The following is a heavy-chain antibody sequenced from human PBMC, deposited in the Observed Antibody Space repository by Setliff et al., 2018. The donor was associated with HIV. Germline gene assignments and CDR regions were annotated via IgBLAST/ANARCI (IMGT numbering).Heavy chain of an antibody. J-gene: IGHJ5*02. CDR3: ARTGIAVAGTHSYNWFDP. Sequence: SGGSLRLSCAASGFTFSSYSMNWVRQAPGKGLEWVSSISSSSSYIYYADSVKGRFTISRDNAKNSLYLQMNSLRAEDTAVYYCARTGIAVAGTHSYNWFDPWGQGTLVTVSS. CDR2: ISSSSSYI. CDR1: GFTFSSYS. D-gene: IGHD6-19*01. V-gene: IGHV3-21*01.